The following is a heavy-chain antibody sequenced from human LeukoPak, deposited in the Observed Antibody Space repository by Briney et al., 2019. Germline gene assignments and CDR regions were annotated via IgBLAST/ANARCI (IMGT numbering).Heavy chain of an antibody. CDR3: AREGTAMVSFDH. CDR1: GFTFSSYE. V-gene: IGHV3-48*03. Sequence: GGSLRLSCAASGFTFSSYEMNWVRQAPGKGLEWASYISSGGNTIYYADSVKGRFTISRDNAKNSLYLQMNSLRAEDTAVYYCAREGTAMVSFDHWGQGTLVTVSS. J-gene: IGHJ4*02. CDR2: ISSGGNTI. D-gene: IGHD5-18*01.